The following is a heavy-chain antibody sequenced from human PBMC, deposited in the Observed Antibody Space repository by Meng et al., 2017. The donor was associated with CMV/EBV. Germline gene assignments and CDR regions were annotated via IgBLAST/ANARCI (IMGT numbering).Heavy chain of an antibody. CDR2: INPNSGGT. Sequence: ASVKVSCKASGYTFTGYYLHWVRQAPGQGLEWMGWINPNSGGTKYAQKFQGRVNMTRDTSISRGYMELSNLRSDDTAVYYCARVPVAMIGDCTSSSCPGYYKGMDVWGRRATVTVSS. CDR1: GYTFTGYY. D-gene: IGHD2-2*03. V-gene: IGHV1-2*02. CDR3: ARVPVAMIGDCTSSSCPGYYKGMDV. J-gene: IGHJ6*02.